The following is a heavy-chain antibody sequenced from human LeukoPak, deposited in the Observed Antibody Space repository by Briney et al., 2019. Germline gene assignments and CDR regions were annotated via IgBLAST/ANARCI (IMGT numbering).Heavy chain of an antibody. Sequence: VQPGRSLRLSCAASGFTFSSYWMHWVRQAPGKGLVWVSRINSDGSSTSYADSVKGRFTISRDNAKNTLYLQMNSLRAEDTAVYYCAREEEDYYDSSGYYPLDYWGQGTLVTVSS. CDR1: GFTFSSYW. D-gene: IGHD3-22*01. CDR3: AREEEDYYDSSGYYPLDY. V-gene: IGHV3-74*01. J-gene: IGHJ4*02. CDR2: INSDGSST.